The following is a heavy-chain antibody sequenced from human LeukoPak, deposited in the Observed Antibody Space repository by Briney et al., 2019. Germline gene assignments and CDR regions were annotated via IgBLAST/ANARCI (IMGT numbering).Heavy chain of an antibody. CDR2: IYYSGST. V-gene: IGHV4-59*08. D-gene: IGHD6-13*01. CDR1: GGSISSYY. J-gene: IGHJ4*02. Sequence: PSETLSLTCTVYGGSISSYYWRWLRQPPGKGLEWIGYIYYSGSTNYHPSLKSRVTISVDTSKNQFSLKLSSVTAADTAVYYCARASYSSSWYAVDYWGQGTRVTVSS. CDR3: ARASYSSSWYAVDY.